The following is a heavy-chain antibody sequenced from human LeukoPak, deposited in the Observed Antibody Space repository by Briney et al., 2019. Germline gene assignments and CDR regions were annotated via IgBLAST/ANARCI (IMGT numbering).Heavy chain of an antibody. V-gene: IGHV3-23*01. CDR1: GFTFSNYA. D-gene: IGHD2-2*01. CDR2: ISGSGSST. J-gene: IGHJ4*02. CDR3: ARDSPVTMYYFDY. Sequence: GGSLRLSCAASGFTFSNYAMNWVRQAPGKGLEWVSAISGSGSSTYYADSVKGRFTISRDNSKNTLYLQMNSLRAEDTAVYYCARDSPVTMYYFDYWGQGTLVTVSS.